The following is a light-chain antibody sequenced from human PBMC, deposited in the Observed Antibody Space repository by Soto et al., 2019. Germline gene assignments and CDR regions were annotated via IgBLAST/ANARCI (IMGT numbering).Light chain of an antibody. V-gene: IGKV3-20*01. CDR2: GAS. Sequence: EIVLTQSPGTLSLSPGERATLSCRASQSVSSSYLAWYQQKPGQTPRLLIYGASSRATGIPDRFSGSGSGTDFTLTISRLEPEDFAVYSCQHFGSTPYTFGQGTKLDIK. J-gene: IGKJ2*01. CDR1: QSVSSSY. CDR3: QHFGSTPYT.